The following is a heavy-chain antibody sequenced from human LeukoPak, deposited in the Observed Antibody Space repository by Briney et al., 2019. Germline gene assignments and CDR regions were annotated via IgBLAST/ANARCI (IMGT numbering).Heavy chain of an antibody. CDR1: GFNFGDYF. J-gene: IGHJ4*02. CDR3: ATVRALVTADH. D-gene: IGHD2-21*02. V-gene: IGHV3-23*01. Sequence: GGSLRLSCAAPGFNFGDYFMSWVRQAPGKALEWVSAISGSSGSTFSADSVKGRFTISRDNSKNTVYLQMKSLRVEDTAVYYCATVRALVTADHWGQGALVTVSS. CDR2: ISGSSGST.